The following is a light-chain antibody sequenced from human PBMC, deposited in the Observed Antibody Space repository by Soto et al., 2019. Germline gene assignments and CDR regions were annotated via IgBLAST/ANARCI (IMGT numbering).Light chain of an antibody. Sequence: SYELTQPPSVSVAPGQTARMTCGGENIGGKSVHWYQQKPGQAPVVVVFHDKDRPSGIPERFSGSNSGSAATLTIARVEAGDEADYFCQVWDSSSDEGVLGPGTKLTVL. V-gene: IGLV3-21*02. J-gene: IGLJ1*01. CDR2: HDK. CDR3: QVWDSSSDEGV. CDR1: NIGGKS.